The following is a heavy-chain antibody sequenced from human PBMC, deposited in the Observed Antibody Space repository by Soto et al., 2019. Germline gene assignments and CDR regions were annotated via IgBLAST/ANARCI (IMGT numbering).Heavy chain of an antibody. CDR2: IYSGGST. D-gene: IGHD3-10*01. V-gene: IGHV3-53*01. Sequence: GGSLRLSCAASGFTVISNYMSWVRQAPGKGLEWVSVIYSGGSTYYADSVKGRFTISRDNSKNTLYLQMNSLRAEDTAVYYCARDGRDRFGDTHGMDVWGQGTTVTVSS. J-gene: IGHJ6*02. CDR1: GFTVISNY. CDR3: ARDGRDRFGDTHGMDV.